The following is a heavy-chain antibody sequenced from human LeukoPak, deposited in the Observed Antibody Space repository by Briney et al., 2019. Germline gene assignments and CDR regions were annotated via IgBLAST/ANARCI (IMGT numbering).Heavy chain of an antibody. CDR1: GYTFTSYG. V-gene: IGHV1-18*01. CDR2: ISAYNGYT. D-gene: IGHD1-14*01. CDR3: ARDPEGTYYYYYYMDV. J-gene: IGHJ6*03. Sequence: ASVKVSCKASGYTFTSYGISWVRQAPGQGLEWMGWISAYNGYTNYAQKLQGRVTMTTDTSTSTAYMELRSLRSDDTAVYYCARDPEGTYYYYYYMDVWGKGTTVTVSS.